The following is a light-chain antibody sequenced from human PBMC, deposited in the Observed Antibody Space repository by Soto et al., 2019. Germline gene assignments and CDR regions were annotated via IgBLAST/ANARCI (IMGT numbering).Light chain of an antibody. CDR3: QQYNSYPYT. J-gene: IGKJ2*01. Sequence: DIQMTQSPSTLSASVGDRVSITCRASQSINTWLAWHQQRPGTVPRVLIYKASTLKSGDPSRFSGSGSGTEFTLTVSSLQPEDFATYYCQQYNSYPYTFGQGTKLEI. V-gene: IGKV1-5*03. CDR1: QSINTW. CDR2: KAS.